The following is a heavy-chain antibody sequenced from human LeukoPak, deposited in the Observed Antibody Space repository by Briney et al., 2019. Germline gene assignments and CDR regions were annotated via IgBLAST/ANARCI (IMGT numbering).Heavy chain of an antibody. D-gene: IGHD5-12*01. Sequence: ASVKVSCKASGYTFTSYGISWVRRAPGQGLEWMGWISAYNGNTNYAQKLQGRVTMTTDTSTSTAYMELRSLRSDDTAVYYCARVDYSGYDYSLDYWGQGTLVTVSS. CDR3: ARVDYSGYDYSLDY. CDR1: GYTFTSYG. J-gene: IGHJ4*02. V-gene: IGHV1-18*01. CDR2: ISAYNGNT.